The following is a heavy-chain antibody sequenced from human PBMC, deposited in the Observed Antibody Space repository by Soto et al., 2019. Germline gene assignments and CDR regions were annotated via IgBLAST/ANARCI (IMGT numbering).Heavy chain of an antibody. V-gene: IGHV3-23*01. CDR3: ANSAGYCSSTSCSYYYYYGMDV. D-gene: IGHD2-2*01. J-gene: IGHJ6*02. Sequence: GGSLRLSCAASGFTSSSYAMSWVRQAPGKGLEWVSAISGSGGSTYYADSVKGRFTISRDNSKNTLYLQMNSLRAEDTAVYYCANSAGYCSSTSCSYYYYYGMDVWGQGTTVTVSS. CDR2: ISGSGGST. CDR1: GFTSSSYA.